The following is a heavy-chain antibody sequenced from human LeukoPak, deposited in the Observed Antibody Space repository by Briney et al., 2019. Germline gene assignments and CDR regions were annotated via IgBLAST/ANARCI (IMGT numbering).Heavy chain of an antibody. D-gene: IGHD6-13*01. CDR3: ARARPPIAARYYYYYGMDV. CDR2: IIPIFGTA. Sequence: SVKVSCKASGYTFTGYYMHWVRQAPGQGLEWMGGIIPIFGTANYAQKFQGRVTITADESTSTAYMELSSLRSEDTAVYYCARARPPIAARYYYYYGMDVWGQGTTVTVSS. CDR1: GYTFTGYY. V-gene: IGHV1-69*13. J-gene: IGHJ6*02.